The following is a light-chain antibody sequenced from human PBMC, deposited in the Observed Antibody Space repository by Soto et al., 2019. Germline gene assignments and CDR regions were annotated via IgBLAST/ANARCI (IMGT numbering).Light chain of an antibody. CDR3: QTWGTGIVV. CDR2: LNSDGSH. CDR1: SGHSSYA. V-gene: IGLV4-69*01. J-gene: IGLJ3*02. Sequence: QLVLTQSPSASASLGASVKLTCALSSGHSSYAIAWHQQQPEKGPRALMKLNSDGSHTRGDGIPDRFSGSSSGAEWYLTISSLQSEDEADYYCQTWGTGIVVFGGGTKLTVL.